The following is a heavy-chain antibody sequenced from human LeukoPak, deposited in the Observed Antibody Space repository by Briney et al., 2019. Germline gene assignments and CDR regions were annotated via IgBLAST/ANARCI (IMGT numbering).Heavy chain of an antibody. J-gene: IGHJ4*02. CDR1: GYTFTRCG. V-gene: IGHV1-18*01. CDR2: ISGYNGNT. CDR3: ARDWGPVSYIDY. D-gene: IGHD3-16*01. Sequence: GASVKVSCKASGYTFTRCGITWVRQAPGQGLEWMGWISGYNGNTNYAQKLKGRVTMTTDTPTNTAYMELRSLRSDDTAVYYCARDWGPVSYIDYWGQGTLVTVSS.